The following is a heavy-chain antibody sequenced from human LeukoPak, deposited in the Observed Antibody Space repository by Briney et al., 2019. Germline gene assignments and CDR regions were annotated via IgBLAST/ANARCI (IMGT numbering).Heavy chain of an antibody. CDR1: GFTFSNAW. V-gene: IGHV3-15*01. D-gene: IGHD2-2*02. CDR2: IKSKTDGGTT. CDR3: TTGWGGCSSTSCYTGFDY. Sequence: GGSLRLSCAASGFTFSNAWMSWVRQAPGKGLEWVGRIKSKTDGGTTDYAAPVKGRFTISRDDSKNTLYLQMNSLKTEDTAVYYCTTGWGGCSSTSCYTGFDYWGQGTLVTVSS. J-gene: IGHJ4*02.